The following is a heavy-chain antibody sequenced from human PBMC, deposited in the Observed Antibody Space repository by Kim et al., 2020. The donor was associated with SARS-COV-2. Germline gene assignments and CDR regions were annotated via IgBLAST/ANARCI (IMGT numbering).Heavy chain of an antibody. D-gene: IGHD1-26*01. Sequence: GGSLRLSCAASGFTFSTYTLNWARQAPGKGLEWVSSISSSSGYIYYADSVKGRFTISRDNAKNSVYLQMNSLRAADTAVYYCLRGLLGGATTNWNYYYYG. CDR2: ISSSSGYI. V-gene: IGHV3-21*01. CDR3: LRGLLGGATTNWNYYYYG. J-gene: IGHJ6*01. CDR1: GFTFSTYT.